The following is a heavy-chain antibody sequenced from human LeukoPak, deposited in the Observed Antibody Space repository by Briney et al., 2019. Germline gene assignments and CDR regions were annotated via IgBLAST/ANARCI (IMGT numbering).Heavy chain of an antibody. CDR2: VNRDGSET. J-gene: IGHJ6*02. Sequence: RPGGSLRLSCAASGFTLSNHWMTWVRQVPGRGPEWVANVNRDGSETYYLDSVKGRFTISRDNAKNSLYLQMSSLRAEDTALYYCVRNNAMDVWGQGTTVIVSS. CDR1: GFTLSNHW. V-gene: IGHV3-7*03. D-gene: IGHD2-8*01. CDR3: VRNNAMDV.